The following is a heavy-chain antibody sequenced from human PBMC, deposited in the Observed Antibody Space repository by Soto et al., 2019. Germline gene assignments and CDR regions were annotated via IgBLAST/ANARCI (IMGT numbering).Heavy chain of an antibody. Sequence: QVQLQESGPGLVKPSQTLSLTCTVSGGSISSGGYSWSWIRQHPGKGLGWIGYIYYSGSTYYNPSLKSRVNISLNTAKNQFSLKPSSVTAADKAVYYRAGTPIHGLRDGYNYYYYYGMDVWGQGTTVTVSS. D-gene: IGHD5-12*01. V-gene: IGHV4-31*03. CDR3: AGTPIHGLRDGYNYYYYYGMDV. CDR1: GGSISSGGYS. CDR2: IYYSGST. J-gene: IGHJ6*02.